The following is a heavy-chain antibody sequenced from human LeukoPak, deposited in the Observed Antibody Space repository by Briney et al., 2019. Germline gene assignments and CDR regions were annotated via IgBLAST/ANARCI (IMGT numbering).Heavy chain of an antibody. Sequence: GRSLRLSCAASGFTFSSYAMHWVRQAPGKGLEWVAVTSYDGSNKYYADSVKGRFTISRDNSKNTLYLQMNSLRAEDTAVYYCAREDLYSSGSHLAPSNYFDYWGQGTLVTVSS. D-gene: IGHD6-19*01. CDR3: AREDLYSSGSHLAPSNYFDY. J-gene: IGHJ4*02. CDR1: GFTFSSYA. V-gene: IGHV3-30-3*01. CDR2: TSYDGSNK.